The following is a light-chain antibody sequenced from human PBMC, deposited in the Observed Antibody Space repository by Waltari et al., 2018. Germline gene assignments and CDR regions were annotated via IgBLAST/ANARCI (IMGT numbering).Light chain of an antibody. CDR1: QTMNGSW. CDR3: QQYDSSSVT. CDR2: GAS. Sequence: SASQTMNGSWLGWYQQKPGQAPKLLIYGASSRDTAVPDRFSGSGSGTDFTLTISRLEPEDVAVYYCQQYDSSSVTFGGGTKVDIK. J-gene: IGKJ4*01. V-gene: IGKV3-20*01.